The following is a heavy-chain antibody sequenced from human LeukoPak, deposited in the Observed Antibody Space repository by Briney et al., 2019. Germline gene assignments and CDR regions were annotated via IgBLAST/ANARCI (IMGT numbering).Heavy chain of an antibody. CDR1: GYTFTSYG. V-gene: IGHV1-18*01. Sequence: GASVKVSCKASGYTFTSYGISWVRQAPGQGLGWMGWISAYNGNTNYAQKRQGRVTMTTDTSTSTAYMELRSLRSDDTAVYYCARSEMVETPPDYWGQGTLVTVSS. CDR3: ARSEMVETPPDY. J-gene: IGHJ4*02. D-gene: IGHD2-8*01. CDR2: ISAYNGNT.